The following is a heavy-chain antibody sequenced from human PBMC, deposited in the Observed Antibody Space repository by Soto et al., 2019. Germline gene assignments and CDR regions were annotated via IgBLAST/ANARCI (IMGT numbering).Heavy chain of an antibody. CDR1: GDSISTVDYF. J-gene: IGHJ5*01. CDR2: IYTSTTT. D-gene: IGHD2-15*01. V-gene: IGHV4-30-4*01. CDR3: ARGRYCLTGRCFPNWSDS. Sequence: PSETLSLTCSVSGDSISTVDYFCAWIRQPPGQALEYIGYIYTSTTTYYNPSFESRVAISLDTSKSQFSLNVTSVAAADTAVYFCARGRYCLTGRCFPNWSDSWGQGTLVTVSS.